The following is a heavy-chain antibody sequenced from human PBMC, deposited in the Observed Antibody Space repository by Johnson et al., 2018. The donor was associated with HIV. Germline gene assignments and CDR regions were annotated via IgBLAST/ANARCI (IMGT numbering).Heavy chain of an antibody. CDR3: TTEDYRLTAFDM. CDR2: ISSSGSTI. D-gene: IGHD3-16*02. J-gene: IGHJ3*02. Sequence: VQLVESGGGLVQPGGSLRLSCAASGFTFSSYWMSWVRQAPGKGLEWVSYISSSGSTIYYADSVKGRCTISRDNAKNSLYLQMNSLKTEDTAVYYCTTEDYRLTAFDMWGQGTMVSVSS. CDR1: GFTFSSYW. V-gene: IGHV3-48*04.